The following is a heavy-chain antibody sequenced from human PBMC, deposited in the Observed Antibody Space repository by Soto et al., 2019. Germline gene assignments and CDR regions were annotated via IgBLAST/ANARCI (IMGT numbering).Heavy chain of an antibody. CDR1: GGSFSGYY. CDR3: ARGGVYCSSTSCHYFDY. J-gene: IGHJ4*02. V-gene: IGHV4-34*01. Sequence: QVQLQQWGAGLLKPSETLSLTCAVYGGSFSGYYWSWIRQPPGKGLEWIGEINHSGSTNYNPSLKSRVTISVDTSKNQFSLKLSAVTAADTAVYYCARGGVYCSSTSCHYFDYWGQGTLVTVSS. CDR2: INHSGST. D-gene: IGHD2-2*01.